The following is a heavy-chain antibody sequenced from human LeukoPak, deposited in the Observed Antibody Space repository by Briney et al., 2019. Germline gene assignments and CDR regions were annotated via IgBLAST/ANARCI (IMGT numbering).Heavy chain of an antibody. CDR3: AKGSRSIAVDNLCDY. D-gene: IGHD6-6*01. CDR2: ISGSGGNT. V-gene: IGHV3-23*01. J-gene: IGHJ4*02. Sequence: PGGSLRLSCAASGFTFSSYAMNWVRQAPGKGLEWVSAISGSGGNTYYADSVKGRFTISRDNSKNTLYLQMSSLRAEDTAVYYCAKGSRSIAVDNLCDYWGQGTLVTVSS. CDR1: GFTFSSYA.